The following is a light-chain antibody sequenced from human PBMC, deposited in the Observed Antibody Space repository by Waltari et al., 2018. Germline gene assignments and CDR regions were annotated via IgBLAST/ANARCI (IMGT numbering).Light chain of an antibody. CDR1: QTISEW. J-gene: IGKJ4*01. CDR2: MAS. V-gene: IGKV1-5*03. Sequence: DIQMTQSPSALSASVGDRVLITCRASQTISEWLAWYQQKPGEAPNLLIYMASTLERGVPSRFSGSGDGTEFTLTISSVRPDDFGTYYCQQYSSVPLTFGGGTKVEIK. CDR3: QQYSSVPLT.